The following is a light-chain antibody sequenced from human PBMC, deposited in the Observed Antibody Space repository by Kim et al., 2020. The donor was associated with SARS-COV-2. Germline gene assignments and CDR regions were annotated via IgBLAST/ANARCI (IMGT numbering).Light chain of an antibody. CDR2: YDS. J-gene: IGLJ2*01. CDR1: SIGSKS. V-gene: IGLV3-21*04. CDR3: QVWDSTTDHRVV. Sequence: SYELTQPPSVSVAPGKTASVSCGGNSIGSKSVHWYQQKSGQAPVLVIYYDSDQPSGIPERFSGSNSGNTATLTISRVEAGDEADYYCQVWDSTTDHRVVFGGGTQLTVL.